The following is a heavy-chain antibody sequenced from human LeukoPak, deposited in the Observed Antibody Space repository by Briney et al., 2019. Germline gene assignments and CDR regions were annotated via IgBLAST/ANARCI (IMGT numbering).Heavy chain of an antibody. J-gene: IGHJ4*02. CDR1: GFPFSSYD. Sequence: PGGSLRLSCAASGFPFSSYDMSWVRQSPGKGRGWVSAISGGGGSTYYAGSVKGRFNISRDNSNNTLYLQMNSLRAEGTAVYYCAKSRSGGQAYFDYGGQGTLVTVSS. D-gene: IGHD3-3*01. CDR2: ISGGGGST. CDR3: AKSRSGGQAYFDY. V-gene: IGHV3-23*01.